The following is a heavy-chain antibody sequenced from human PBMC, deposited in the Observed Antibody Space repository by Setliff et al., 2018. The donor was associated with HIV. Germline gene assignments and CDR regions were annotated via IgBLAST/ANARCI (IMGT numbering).Heavy chain of an antibody. Sequence: ASVKVSCKTSGYTFTAYYIYWVRQAPGHGLELMGRIHPNTGSTNYLQEFQGRVTITRDTSMSTVYMELSSLRSEDTAVYYCARGVLEGDAFDYWGQGTLVTVSS. J-gene: IGHJ4*02. D-gene: IGHD3-3*01. CDR3: ARGVLEGDAFDY. CDR1: GYTFTAYY. CDR2: IHPNTGST. V-gene: IGHV1-2*06.